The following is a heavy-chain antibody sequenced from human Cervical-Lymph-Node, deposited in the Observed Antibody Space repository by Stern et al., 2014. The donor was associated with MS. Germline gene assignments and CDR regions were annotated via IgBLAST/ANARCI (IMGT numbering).Heavy chain of an antibody. CDR3: AREGRAGGMDV. V-gene: IGHV3-13*01. Sequence: VQLVQSGGGLVQPGGSLRLSCAASGFTFSSYDMHWVRQATGKGLEWVSAIGTAGDTYYPGSVKGRFTISRENAKNSLYLQMNSLRAGDTAVYYCAREGRAGGMDVWGQGTTVTVSS. D-gene: IGHD6-13*01. CDR2: IGTAGDT. J-gene: IGHJ6*02. CDR1: GFTFSSYD.